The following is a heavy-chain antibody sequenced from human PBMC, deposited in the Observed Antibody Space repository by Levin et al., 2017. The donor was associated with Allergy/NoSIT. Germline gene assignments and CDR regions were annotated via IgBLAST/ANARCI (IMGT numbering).Heavy chain of an antibody. Sequence: GESLKISCAASGFTFSSYAMHWVRQAPGKGLEWVAVISYDGSNKYYADSVKGRFTISRDNSKNTLYLQMNSLRAEDTAVYYCARGRDCSGGSCYFDYWGQGTLVTVSS. CDR2: ISYDGSNK. D-gene: IGHD2-15*01. V-gene: IGHV3-30-3*01. CDR3: ARGRDCSGGSCYFDY. J-gene: IGHJ4*02. CDR1: GFTFSSYA.